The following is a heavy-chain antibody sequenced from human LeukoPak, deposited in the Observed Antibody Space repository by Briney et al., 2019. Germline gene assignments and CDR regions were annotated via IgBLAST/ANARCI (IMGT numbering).Heavy chain of an antibody. Sequence: ASVKVSCKASGYTFTSYYMHWVRQAPGQGLEWMGIINPSGGSTSYAQKFQGRVTITADESTSTAYMELSSLRSEDTAVYYCARAGGVATIGTYYFDYWGQGTLVTVSS. J-gene: IGHJ4*02. CDR3: ARAGGVATIGTYYFDY. CDR2: INPSGGST. V-gene: IGHV1-46*01. D-gene: IGHD5-12*01. CDR1: GYTFTSYY.